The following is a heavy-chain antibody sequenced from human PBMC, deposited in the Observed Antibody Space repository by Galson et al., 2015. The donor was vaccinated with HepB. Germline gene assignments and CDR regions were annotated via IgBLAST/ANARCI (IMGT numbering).Heavy chain of an antibody. CDR3: ARAQPAAYSGSYYRYADY. CDR1: GYTFTSYG. V-gene: IGHV1-18*01. D-gene: IGHD1-26*01. J-gene: IGHJ4*02. CDR2: ISAYNGNT. Sequence: SVKVSCKASGYTFTSYGISWVRQAPGQGLEWMGWISAYNGNTNYAQKHQGRVTMTTDTSTSTAYMELRSLRSDDTAVYYCARAQPAAYSGSYYRYADYWGQGALVTVSS.